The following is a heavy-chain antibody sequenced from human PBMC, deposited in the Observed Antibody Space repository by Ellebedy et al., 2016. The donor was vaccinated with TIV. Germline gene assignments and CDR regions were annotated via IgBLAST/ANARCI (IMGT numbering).Heavy chain of an antibody. V-gene: IGHV4-59*11. CDR2: IDYYGST. D-gene: IGHD3-22*01. Sequence: SETLSLTCSVSGDSMSSHYWSWIRQPPGKGLEWIGYIDYYGSTKYNASLKSRVTISVDTSKNQFSLKLSSVTAADTAMYYCAREDDSSGYSLFDYWGQGTLVTVSS. CDR1: GDSMSSHY. CDR3: AREDDSSGYSLFDY. J-gene: IGHJ4*02.